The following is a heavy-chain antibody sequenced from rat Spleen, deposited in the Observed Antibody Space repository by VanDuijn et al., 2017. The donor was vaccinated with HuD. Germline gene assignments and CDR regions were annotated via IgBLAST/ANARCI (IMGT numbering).Heavy chain of an antibody. CDR1: GFTFNNYW. D-gene: IGHD1-1*01. V-gene: IGHV5-31*01. CDR3: AKEGFEVTFAY. J-gene: IGHJ3*01. CDR2: IPNGGPNT. Sequence: EVQLVESGGGLVQPGRSLKLSCVASGFTFNNYWMTWIRQAPGKGLEWVASIPNGGPNTYYSDSVKDRFTISRNNAENTVYLQMNSLRSEDTATYYCAKEGFEVTFAYWGQGTLVTVSS.